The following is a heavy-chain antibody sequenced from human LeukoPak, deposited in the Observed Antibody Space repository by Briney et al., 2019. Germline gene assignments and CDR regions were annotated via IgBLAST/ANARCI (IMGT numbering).Heavy chain of an antibody. D-gene: IGHD1-26*01. CDR1: GFTLDDYA. CDR2: ISWDGGST. Sequence: GVSLRLSCAASGFTLDDYAMHWVRQAPGKGLEWVSLISWDGGSTYYADSVKGRFTISRDNSKNSLYLQMNSLRAEDTALYYCAKDRSGYVDYWGQGTLVTVSS. CDR3: AKDRSGYVDY. V-gene: IGHV3-43D*03. J-gene: IGHJ4*02.